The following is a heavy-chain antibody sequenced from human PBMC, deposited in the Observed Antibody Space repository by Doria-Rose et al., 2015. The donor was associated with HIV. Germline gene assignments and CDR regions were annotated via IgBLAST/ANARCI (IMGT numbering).Heavy chain of an antibody. CDR3: ARGLLRGGWNDVDYYYGMDV. V-gene: IGHV4-34*01. CDR2: INHSGST. CDR1: GGSFSGYY. D-gene: IGHD1-1*01. Sequence: QVQLQQWDAGLVKPSETLSLTCAVFGGSFSGYYWSWIRQPPGKGLEWIGEINHSGSTNYKTSLKSRVAISLDTSKNLFSLKLSSVTAADTAVYYCARGLLRGGWNDVDYYYGMDVRGQGTAVTVSS. J-gene: IGHJ6*02.